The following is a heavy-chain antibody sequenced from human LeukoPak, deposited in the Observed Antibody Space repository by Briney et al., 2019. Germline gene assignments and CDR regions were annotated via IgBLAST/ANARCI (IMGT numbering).Heavy chain of an antibody. CDR2: IRSDGSNK. Sequence: GGSLRLSCAGSGFSFSSYGMHWVRQAPGKGLEWMAFIRSDGSNKYYADSVKGRFTISRDNSKNTLYLQMNSLRAEDTAVYYCARSSSPHDYWGQGTLVTVSS. J-gene: IGHJ4*02. CDR1: GFSFSSYG. CDR3: ARSSSPHDY. V-gene: IGHV3-30*02. D-gene: IGHD6-13*01.